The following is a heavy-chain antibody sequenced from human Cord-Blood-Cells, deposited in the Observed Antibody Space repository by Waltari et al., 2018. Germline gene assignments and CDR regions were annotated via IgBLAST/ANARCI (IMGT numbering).Heavy chain of an antibody. J-gene: IGHJ3*02. Sequence: QVQLVQSGAEVKKPGASVKVSCTASGYTFTGYYLPWVRQAPGQGLEWMGWINPNSGGTNYAQKFQGRVTMTRDTSISTAYMELSRLRSDDTAVYYCARDILTGYYISRNAFDIWGQGTMVTVSS. CDR3: ARDILTGYYISRNAFDI. CDR2: INPNSGGT. CDR1: GYTFTGYY. D-gene: IGHD3-9*01. V-gene: IGHV1-2*02.